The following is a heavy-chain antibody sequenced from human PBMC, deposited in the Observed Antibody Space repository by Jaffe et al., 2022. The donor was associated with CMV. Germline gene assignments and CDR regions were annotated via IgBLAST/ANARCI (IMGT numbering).Heavy chain of an antibody. CDR1: GGSISSSSYY. CDR2: IYYSGST. CDR3: ARLKRHYYYMDV. V-gene: IGHV4-39*01. Sequence: QLQLQESGPGLVKPSETLSLTCTVSGGSISSSSYYWGWIRQPPGKGLEWIGSIYYSGSTYYNPSLKSRVTISVDTSKNQFSLKLSSVTAADTAVYYCARLKRHYYYMDVWGKGTTVTVSS. J-gene: IGHJ6*03.